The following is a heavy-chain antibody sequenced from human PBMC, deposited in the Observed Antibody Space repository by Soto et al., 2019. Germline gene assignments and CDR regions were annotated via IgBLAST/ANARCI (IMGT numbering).Heavy chain of an antibody. Sequence: QVQLVQSGAEVEKPGSSVKVSCKSSGGTFSTYAIHWVRQAPGQGLEWMGRIIPLFGTANYTQKLKGRVTLTSDEYTSTTYRELSSLKSEDTGVHYCARGARFTSFAARAERSHNGLEVWRQGTTVTVAS. CDR3: ARGARFTSFAARAERSHNGLEV. J-gene: IGHJ6*02. D-gene: IGHD1-1*01. CDR1: GGTFSTYA. V-gene: IGHV1-69*01. CDR2: IIPLFGTA.